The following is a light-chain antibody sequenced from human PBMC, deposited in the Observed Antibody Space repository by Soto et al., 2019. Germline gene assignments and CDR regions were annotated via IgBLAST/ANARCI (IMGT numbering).Light chain of an antibody. Sequence: ALTQPPSASGSPGQSVTISCTGTSSDVGGYNYVSWYQQHPGKAPKVMIYDVNKRPSGVPDRFSGSKSGNTASLTVSGLQAEDEGDYYCSSHAGGQNVVFGGGTKLTVL. CDR1: SSDVGGYNY. CDR3: SSHAGGQNVV. CDR2: DVN. J-gene: IGLJ2*01. V-gene: IGLV2-8*01.